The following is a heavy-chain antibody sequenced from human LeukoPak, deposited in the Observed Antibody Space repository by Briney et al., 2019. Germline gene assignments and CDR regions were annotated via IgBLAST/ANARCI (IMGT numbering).Heavy chain of an antibody. Sequence: PGGSLRLSCAASGFTFNTYWMSWVRQAPGKGLEWVANIRQDGREIHYVGSVKGRFTISRDNAKNSLYLQMNSLRAEDSAVYYCARDQWWQFIAVAITSYFDYWGQGALVTVSS. CDR2: IRQDGREI. J-gene: IGHJ4*02. V-gene: IGHV3-7*01. CDR1: GFTFNTYW. D-gene: IGHD6-19*01. CDR3: ARDQWWQFIAVAITSYFDY.